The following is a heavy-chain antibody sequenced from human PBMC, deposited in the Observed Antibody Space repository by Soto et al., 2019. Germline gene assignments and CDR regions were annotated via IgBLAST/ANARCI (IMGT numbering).Heavy chain of an antibody. CDR1: GYTFTSYD. CDR3: AKNLYSGSYSDDTFDI. J-gene: IGHJ3*02. D-gene: IGHD1-26*01. V-gene: IGHV1-8*01. Sequence: VASVKVSCKASGYTFTSYDINWVRQATGQGLEWMGWMNPNSGNTGYAQKFQGRITMTRDTSINTAYMELSSLRSEDTAMYYCAKNLYSGSYSDDTFDIWGQGTMVTVSS. CDR2: MNPNSGNT.